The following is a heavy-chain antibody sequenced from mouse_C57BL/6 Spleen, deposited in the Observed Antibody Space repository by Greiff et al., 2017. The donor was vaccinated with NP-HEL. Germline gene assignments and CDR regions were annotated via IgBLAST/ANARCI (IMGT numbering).Heavy chain of an antibody. CDR1: GFNIKDDY. D-gene: IGHD2-1*01. CDR3: TTRGNYGGFNY. Sequence: VQLKESGAELVRPGASVKLSCTASGFNIKDDYMHWVKQRPEQGLEWIGWIDPENGATEYASKFQGKATITADTSSNTAYLQLSSLTSEDTAVYYCTTRGNYGGFNYWGQGTTLTVSS. V-gene: IGHV14-4*01. CDR2: IDPENGAT. J-gene: IGHJ2*01.